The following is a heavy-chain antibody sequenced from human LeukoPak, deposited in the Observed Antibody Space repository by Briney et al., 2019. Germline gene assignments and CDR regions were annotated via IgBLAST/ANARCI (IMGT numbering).Heavy chain of an antibody. Sequence: SVNVSCKASGGTFSSYAISWVRQAPGQGLEWMGGIIPIFGTANYAQKFQGRVTITADESTSTAYMELSSLRSEDTAVYYCARVGDYGDYFDYWGQGTLVTVSS. CDR3: ARVGDYGDYFDY. CDR1: GGTFSSYA. V-gene: IGHV1-69*01. J-gene: IGHJ4*02. CDR2: IIPIFGTA. D-gene: IGHD4-17*01.